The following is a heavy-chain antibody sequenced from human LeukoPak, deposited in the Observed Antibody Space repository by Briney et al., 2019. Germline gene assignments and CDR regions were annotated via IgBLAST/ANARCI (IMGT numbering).Heavy chain of an antibody. J-gene: IGHJ4*02. D-gene: IGHD5-24*01. V-gene: IGHV3-30-3*01. CDR3: AREGGRDGYNYDY. Sequence: PGRSLRLSCAASGFTFSSYAMHWVPQAPGKGLEWVAVISYDGSNKYYADSVKGRFTISRDNSKNTLYLQMNSLRAEDTAVYYCAREGGRDGYNYDYWGQGTLVTVSS. CDR1: GFTFSSYA. CDR2: ISYDGSNK.